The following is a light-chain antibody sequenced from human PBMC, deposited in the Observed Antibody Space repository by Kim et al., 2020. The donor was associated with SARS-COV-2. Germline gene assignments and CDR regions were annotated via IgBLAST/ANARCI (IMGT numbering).Light chain of an antibody. V-gene: IGKV1-6*01. CDR3: VQENSDPWT. Sequence: ASQMTKSPSSLSASVGNRVTITRRASQVIRNDLGWNQQKRGKAPKLLISAASTLHTGVPPRFSGGGSGTVFALTISSLQREDFATYFRVQENSDPWTFGQGTKVDIK. J-gene: IGKJ1*01. CDR2: AAS. CDR1: QVIRND.